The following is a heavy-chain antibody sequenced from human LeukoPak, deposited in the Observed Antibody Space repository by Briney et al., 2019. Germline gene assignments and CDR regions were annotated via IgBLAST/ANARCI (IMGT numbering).Heavy chain of an antibody. CDR2: IYSGGST. Sequence: GGSLRLSCAASGFTVSSNYMSWVRQAPGKGLEWVSVIYSGGSTYYADSVKGRFTISRDSSKNTLYLQMNSLRAEDTAVYYCARDSPYSSSWYRGFDYWGQGTLVTVSS. V-gene: IGHV3-66*01. CDR3: ARDSPYSSSWYRGFDY. CDR1: GFTVSSNY. J-gene: IGHJ4*02. D-gene: IGHD6-13*01.